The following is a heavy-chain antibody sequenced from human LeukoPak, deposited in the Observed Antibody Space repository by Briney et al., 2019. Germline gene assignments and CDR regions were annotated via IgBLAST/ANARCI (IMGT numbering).Heavy chain of an antibody. CDR1: GGSFSGYY. J-gene: IGHJ4*02. Sequence: KPSETLSLTCAVYGGSFSGYYWSWIRQPPGKGLEWIGEINHSGSTNYNPSLKSRVAISVDTSKNQFSLKLTSVTAADTAVYYCARDLADSSGWYGDYWGQGTLVTVSS. V-gene: IGHV4-34*01. D-gene: IGHD6-19*01. CDR2: INHSGST. CDR3: ARDLADSSGWYGDY.